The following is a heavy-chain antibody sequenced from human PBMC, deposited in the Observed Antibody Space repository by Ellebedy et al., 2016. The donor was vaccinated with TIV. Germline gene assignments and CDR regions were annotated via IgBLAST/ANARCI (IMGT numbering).Heavy chain of an antibody. CDR3: AREDSSGWYFN. J-gene: IGHJ4*02. CDR1: GFTFSSYA. Sequence: GESLKISCAASGFTFSSYAMHWVRQAPGEGLEWVAVISYDGSNKYYADSVKGRFTISRDNSKNTLYLQMNSLRAEDTAVYYCAREDSSGWYFNWGQGTLVTVSS. CDR2: ISYDGSNK. D-gene: IGHD6-19*01. V-gene: IGHV3-30-3*01.